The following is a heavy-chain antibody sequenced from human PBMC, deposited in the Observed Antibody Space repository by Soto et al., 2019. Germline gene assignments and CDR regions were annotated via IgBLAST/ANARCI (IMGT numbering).Heavy chain of an antibody. CDR2: INPSGGST. D-gene: IGHD3-22*01. CDR1: GYTFTSYY. V-gene: IGHV1-46*01. Sequence: ASVKVSCKASGYTFTSYYMHWVRQAPGQGLEWMGIINPSGGSTSYAQKFQGRVTMTRDTSTSTVYMELSSLRSEDTAVYYCAREMSWDSSGYPYYYYGMDVWGQGTTVTVYS. J-gene: IGHJ6*02. CDR3: AREMSWDSSGYPYYYYGMDV.